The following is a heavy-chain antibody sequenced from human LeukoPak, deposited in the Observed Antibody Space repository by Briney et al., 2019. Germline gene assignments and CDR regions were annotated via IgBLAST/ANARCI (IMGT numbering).Heavy chain of an antibody. CDR1: GFSLSGYW. Sequence: GGSLRLSCVASGFSLSGYWMYWVRQAPGKGLMYISRNNGDGSTTNYADVVKGRFTISRDNAMNSLYLQMNSLRAEDTAIYYCARSLPYGTTWYGRSDFWGQGTLVTVSS. V-gene: IGHV3-74*01. CDR2: NNGDGSTT. D-gene: IGHD6-13*01. J-gene: IGHJ4*02. CDR3: ARSLPYGTTWYGRSDF.